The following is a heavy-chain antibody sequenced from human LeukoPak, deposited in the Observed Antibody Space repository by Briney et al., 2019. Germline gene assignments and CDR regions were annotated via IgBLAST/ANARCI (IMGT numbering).Heavy chain of an antibody. V-gene: IGHV4-59*08. CDR2: IYYSGST. J-gene: IGHJ2*01. D-gene: IGHD6-13*01. CDR3: ARLKPGGYSSSWYVVETPEDWYFDL. Sequence: SETLSLTRTVSGGSISSYYWSWIRHPPGKGLEWIGYIYYSGSTNYNPSLKSRVTISVDTSKNQFSLKLSSVTAADTAVYYCARLKPGGYSSSWYVVETPEDWYFDLWGRGTLVTVSS. CDR1: GGSISSYY.